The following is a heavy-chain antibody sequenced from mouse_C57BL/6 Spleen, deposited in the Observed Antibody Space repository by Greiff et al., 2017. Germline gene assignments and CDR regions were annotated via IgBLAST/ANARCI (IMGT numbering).Heavy chain of an antibody. V-gene: IGHV5-9*01. J-gene: IGHJ3*01. CDR2: ISGGGGNT. CDR3: ARPPYDYDGAWFAY. D-gene: IGHD2-4*01. Sequence: EVKVVESGGGLVKPGGSLKLSCAASGFTFSSYTMSWVRQTPEKRLEWVATISGGGGNTYYPDSVKGRFTISRDNAKNTLYLQMSSLRSEDTALYYCARPPYDYDGAWFAYWGQGTLVTVSA. CDR1: GFTFSSYT.